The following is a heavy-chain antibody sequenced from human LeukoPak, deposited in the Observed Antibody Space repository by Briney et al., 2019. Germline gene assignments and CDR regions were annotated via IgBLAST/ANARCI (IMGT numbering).Heavy chain of an antibody. CDR3: AREGAFGFYALDY. CDR2: INPNSGGT. CDR1: GYSFAGYY. D-gene: IGHD2/OR15-2a*01. V-gene: IGHV1-2*02. J-gene: IGHJ4*01. Sequence: ASVKVSCKASGYSFAGYYMHWVRQAPGQGLEWMGWINPNSGGTNYAQKFQGRVTMTRDTSISTAYMELSRVTSDDTAVYYCAREGAFGFYALDYWGQEPWSPSPQ.